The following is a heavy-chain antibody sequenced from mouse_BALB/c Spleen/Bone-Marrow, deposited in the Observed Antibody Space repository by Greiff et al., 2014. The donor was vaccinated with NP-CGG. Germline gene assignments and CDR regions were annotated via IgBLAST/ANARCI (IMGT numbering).Heavy chain of an antibody. CDR1: GYPFTSYW. J-gene: IGHJ3*01. CDR3: ARGDGFAWFAY. Sequence: QVQLQQSGAELVEPGASVKLSCKASGYPFTSYWMHWVKQRPGQGLEWIGEINPSNGRTNYNEKFKSKATLTVDKSSSTAYMQLSSLTSEDSAVYYCARGDGFAWFAYWGQGTLVTVSA. CDR2: INPSNGRT. D-gene: IGHD3-3*01. V-gene: IGHV1S81*02.